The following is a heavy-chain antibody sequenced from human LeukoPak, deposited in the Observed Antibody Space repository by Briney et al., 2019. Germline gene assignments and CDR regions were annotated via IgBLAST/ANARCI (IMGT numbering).Heavy chain of an antibody. CDR2: IYSGGST. D-gene: IGHD2-2*01. Sequence: GGSLRLSCAASGFTVSTYYVTWVRQAPGKGLECVSVIYSGGSTYCADSVKGRFTVSRDNSKNTLYLQMNSLRAEDTAMYYCARGLGYCTSTTCLLPFDYWGQGTLVTVSS. CDR1: GFTVSTYY. CDR3: ARGLGYCTSTTCLLPFDY. J-gene: IGHJ4*02. V-gene: IGHV3-53*01.